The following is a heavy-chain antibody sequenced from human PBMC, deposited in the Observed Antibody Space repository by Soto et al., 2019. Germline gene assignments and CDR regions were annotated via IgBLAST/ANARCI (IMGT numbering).Heavy chain of an antibody. CDR3: ARDLLGYCSGGSCYSAWFDP. J-gene: IGHJ5*02. CDR2: IKQDGSEK. V-gene: IGHV3-7*01. Sequence: EVPLVESGGGLVQPGGSLRLSCAASGFTFSSYWMSWVRQAPGKGLEWVANIKQDGSEKYYVDSVKGRFTISRDNAKNSLYLQMNSLRAEDTAVYYCARDLLGYCSGGSCYSAWFDPWGQGTLVTVSS. CDR1: GFTFSSYW. D-gene: IGHD2-15*01.